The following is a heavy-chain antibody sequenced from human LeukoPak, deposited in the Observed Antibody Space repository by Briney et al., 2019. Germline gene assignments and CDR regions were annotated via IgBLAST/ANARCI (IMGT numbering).Heavy chain of an antibody. CDR3: AKQMAVDYFDY. J-gene: IGHJ4*02. CDR2: IWYDGSNK. D-gene: IGHD5-24*01. V-gene: IGHV3-30*02. CDR1: GFTFSSYG. Sequence: GGSLRLSCAASGFTFSSYGMHWVRQAPGKGLEWVAVIWYDGSNKYYADSVKGRFTISRDNAKNTLYLQMNSLRVEDTAVYYCAKQMAVDYFDYWGQGTLVTVSS.